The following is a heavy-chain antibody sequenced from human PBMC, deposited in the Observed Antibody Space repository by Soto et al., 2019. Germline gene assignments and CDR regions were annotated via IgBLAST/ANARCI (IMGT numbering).Heavy chain of an antibody. J-gene: IGHJ4*02. CDR2: ISDNGSDK. Sequence: QVQLVESGGGVVQPGRSLRLSCAASGFTFSSYGMHWVRQAPGKGLEWVAVISDNGSDKHYADSVKGRFTISRDNSKNGLDLQVNSLRLGDTGVYYCAAGWMFADYWGQGALVIVSS. CDR3: AAGWMFADY. V-gene: IGHV3-30*03. D-gene: IGHD3-10*02. CDR1: GFTFSSYG.